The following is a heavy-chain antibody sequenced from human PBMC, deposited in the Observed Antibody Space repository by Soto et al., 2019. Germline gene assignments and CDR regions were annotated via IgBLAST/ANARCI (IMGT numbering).Heavy chain of an antibody. CDR3: VSLGIYGSESFCPYYWGSGF. Sequence: LEWVAVISYDGSNKYYADSVKGRFTISRDNSKNTLYLQMNSLRAEDTAVYYCVSLGIYGSESFCPYYWGSGFWVLRTTV. J-gene: IGHJ6*02. D-gene: IGHD3-10*01. CDR2: ISYDGSNK. V-gene: IGHV3-30-3*01.